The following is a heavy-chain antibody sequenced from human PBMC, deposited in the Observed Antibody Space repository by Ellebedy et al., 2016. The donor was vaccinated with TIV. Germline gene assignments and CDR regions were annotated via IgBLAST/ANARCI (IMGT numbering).Heavy chain of an antibody. CDR2: IYIDGRP. J-gene: IGHJ4*02. D-gene: IGHD1-1*01. Sequence: GGSLRLXXAASGFTVSSYYMNWVRLVPGKGLEWVSIIYIDGRPFYADSVQGRFTISRDNSKNTLSLQMNSLRVEDTAVYYCARATQYNRGDNWGRGTLVTVSA. V-gene: IGHV3-53*01. CDR3: ARATQYNRGDN. CDR1: GFTVSSYY.